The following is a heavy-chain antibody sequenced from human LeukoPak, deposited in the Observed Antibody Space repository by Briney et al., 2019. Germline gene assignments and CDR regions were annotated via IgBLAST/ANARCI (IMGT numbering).Heavy chain of an antibody. Sequence: SETLSLTCAVYGESFSGYYWSWIRQPPGKGLEWIGEINHSGSTNYNPSLKSRVTISVDTSKNQFSLKMSSVTAADTAVYYCARGGYGDSHAFDIWGQGTMVTVSS. D-gene: IGHD4-17*01. CDR1: GESFSGYY. CDR3: ARGGYGDSHAFDI. V-gene: IGHV4-34*01. J-gene: IGHJ3*02. CDR2: INHSGST.